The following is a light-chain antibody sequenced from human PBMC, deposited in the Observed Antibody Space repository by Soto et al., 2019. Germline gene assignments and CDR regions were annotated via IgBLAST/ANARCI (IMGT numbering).Light chain of an antibody. Sequence: DVQMTKSADTLGASVGDRVTITCLASQNINIWLAWYQQKPGKAPNLLIYQASSLESGVPSRFSGSGSGTEFTLTISSLQPEDFATYYCQQYVTYWWTFGQGSKVDIK. CDR2: QAS. CDR1: QNINIW. V-gene: IGKV1-5*03. J-gene: IGKJ1*01. CDR3: QQYVTYWWT.